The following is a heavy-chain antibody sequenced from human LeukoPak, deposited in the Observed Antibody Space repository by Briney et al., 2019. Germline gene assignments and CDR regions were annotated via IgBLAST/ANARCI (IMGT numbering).Heavy chain of an antibody. CDR3: AISTYYYGSGSYYLSDY. CDR2: IYSGGST. CDR1: GFTVSSNY. Sequence: GGSLRLSCAASGFTVSSNYMSWVRQAPGKGLEWVSVIYSGGSTYYADSVKGRFTISRDNAKNSLYLQMNSLRAEDTAVYYCAISTYYYGSGSYYLSDYWGQGTLVTVSS. V-gene: IGHV3-66*01. J-gene: IGHJ4*02. D-gene: IGHD3-10*01.